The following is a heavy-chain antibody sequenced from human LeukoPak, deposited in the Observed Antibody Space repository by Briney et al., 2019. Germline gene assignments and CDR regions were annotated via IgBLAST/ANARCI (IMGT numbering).Heavy chain of an antibody. J-gene: IGHJ3*02. CDR1: SGSISSYY. D-gene: IGHD4-17*01. Sequence: PSETLSITCTVSSGSISSYYWSWIRQPAGKGLEWIGSIYTSGSTNYNPSLKSRVTMSVDTSKNQFSLKLSSVTAADTAVYYCARGPHWVTGDYDAFDIWSQGTMVTVSS. CDR2: IYTSGST. V-gene: IGHV4-4*07. CDR3: ARGPHWVTGDYDAFDI.